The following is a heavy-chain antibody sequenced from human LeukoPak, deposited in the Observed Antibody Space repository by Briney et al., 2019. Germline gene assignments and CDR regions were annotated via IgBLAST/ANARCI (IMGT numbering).Heavy chain of an antibody. Sequence: GGSLRLSCAASRFTFSTYSMNWVRQAPGKGLEWVSHISSSSSTMYYADSVKGRFTISRDNAKNSLYLQMNSLRDEDTAVYYCARERTYGGNFDYWGQGTLVTVSS. V-gene: IGHV3-48*02. CDR2: ISSSSSTM. D-gene: IGHD4-17*01. CDR1: RFTFSTYS. CDR3: ARERTYGGNFDY. J-gene: IGHJ4*02.